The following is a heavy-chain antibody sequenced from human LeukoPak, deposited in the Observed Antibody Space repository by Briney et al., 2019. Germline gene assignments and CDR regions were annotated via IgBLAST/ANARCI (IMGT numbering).Heavy chain of an antibody. D-gene: IGHD2-2*01. CDR3: AALDIVVVPAAIDP. Sequence: SETLSLTCAVSGYSISSGYYWGWIRQPPGKGLEWVGSIYHSGRTYYNPSLKSRVTISVDTSNNQFPLKLSSVTAADTAVYYCAALDIVVVPAAIDPWGQGTLVTVSS. V-gene: IGHV4-38-2*01. J-gene: IGHJ5*02. CDR2: IYHSGRT. CDR1: GYSISSGYY.